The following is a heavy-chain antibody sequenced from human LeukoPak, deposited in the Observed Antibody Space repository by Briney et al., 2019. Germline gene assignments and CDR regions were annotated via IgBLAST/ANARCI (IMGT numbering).Heavy chain of an antibody. D-gene: IGHD3-10*01. CDR1: GFTFSSHG. Sequence: PGGSLRLSCAASGFTFSSHGMNWVRQAPGKGLEWVAAISGSAVTFYGDSVKGRFTISRDNSKKKVYLQMNSLTAEDTAVYYCAKRGPGSPQSGKYYFDYRGQGTLVTVSS. CDR3: AKRGPGSPQSGKYYFDY. J-gene: IGHJ4*02. CDR2: ISGSAVT. V-gene: IGHV3-23*01.